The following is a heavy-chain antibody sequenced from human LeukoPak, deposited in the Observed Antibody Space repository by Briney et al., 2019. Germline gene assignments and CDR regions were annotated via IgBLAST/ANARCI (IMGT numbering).Heavy chain of an antibody. Sequence: ASETLSLTCAAYGGSFSGYYWSWIRQPPGKGLEWIGEINHSGSTNYNPSLKSRVTISVDTSKNQFSLKLSSVTAADTAVYYCARGRRGGDPPGSVGYYYYYMDVWGKGTTVTVSS. D-gene: IGHD4-17*01. CDR3: ARGRRGGDPPGSVGYYYYYMDV. V-gene: IGHV4-34*01. CDR2: INHSGST. J-gene: IGHJ6*03. CDR1: GGSFSGYY.